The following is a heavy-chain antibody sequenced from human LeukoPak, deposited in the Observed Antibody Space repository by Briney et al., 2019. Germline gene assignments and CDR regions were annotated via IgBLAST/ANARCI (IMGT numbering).Heavy chain of an antibody. CDR2: ISSSSSYI. D-gene: IGHD2-2*01. J-gene: IGHJ6*03. CDR3: ARASIPAAMVYYYYYMDV. V-gene: IGHV3-21*01. Sequence: GGSLRLSCAASGFTFSSYSMNWVRQAPGKGLEWVSSISSSSSYIYYADSVKGRFTISRDNAKNSLYLQMNSLRAEDTAVYYCARASIPAAMVYYYYYMDVWGKGTTVTVSS. CDR1: GFTFSSYS.